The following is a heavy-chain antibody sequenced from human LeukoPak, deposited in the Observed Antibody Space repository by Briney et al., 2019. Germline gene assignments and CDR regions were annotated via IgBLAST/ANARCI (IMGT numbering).Heavy chain of an antibody. J-gene: IGHJ4*02. CDR2: ISSSSSYI. CDR3: AGDLGPSIYDSSGFDY. D-gene: IGHD3-22*01. Sequence: PGGSLRLSCAASGFTFSSYSMNWVRQAPGKGLEWVSSISSSSSYIYYADSVKGRFTISRDNAKNSLYLQMNSLRAEDTAVYYCAGDLGPSIYDSSGFDYWGQGTLVTVSS. V-gene: IGHV3-21*01. CDR1: GFTFSSYS.